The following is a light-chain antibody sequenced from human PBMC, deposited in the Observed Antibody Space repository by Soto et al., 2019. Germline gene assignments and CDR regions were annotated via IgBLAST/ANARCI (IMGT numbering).Light chain of an antibody. J-gene: IGKJ1*01. Sequence: IVMTQSPATLSVSPGERVTFSCRASQGIRNHLAWYQHKPGQAPRLLISYGSAGATGIPARFTAGGSGTEFTLTISSLQSDDLAVYYCQQYDKWPRTFGQGTKVEIK. V-gene: IGKV3-15*01. CDR3: QQYDKWPRT. CDR2: YGS. CDR1: QGIRNH.